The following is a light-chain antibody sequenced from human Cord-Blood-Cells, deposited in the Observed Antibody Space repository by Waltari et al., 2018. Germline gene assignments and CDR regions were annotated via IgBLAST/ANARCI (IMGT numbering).Light chain of an antibody. V-gene: IGKV2-28*01. CDR2: LGS. CDR1: QSLLHSNGYNY. J-gene: IGKJ2*01. Sequence: DIVMTQSPLSLPVTPGEPASISCRSSQSLLHSNGYNYLDWYLQKPGQSPQLLIYLGSNRASGVPDRFSGSGSGTDFTLKISRVEAEDVGVYYCMQALQTPPYTFGQWTKLEIK. CDR3: MQALQTPPYT.